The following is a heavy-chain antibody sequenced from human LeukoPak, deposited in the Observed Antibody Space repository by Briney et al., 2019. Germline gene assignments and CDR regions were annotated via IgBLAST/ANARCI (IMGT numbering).Heavy chain of an antibody. Sequence: ASVKVSCKASGYTFTSYDINWVRQATGQGLEWMGWINPNSGGTNYAQKFQGRVTMTRDTSISTAYMELSRLRSDDTAVYYCARGLKKTYYDFWSGYSKGDYYYYGMDVWGQGTTVTVSS. D-gene: IGHD3-3*01. CDR2: INPNSGGT. V-gene: IGHV1-2*02. CDR3: ARGLKKTYYDFWSGYSKGDYYYYGMDV. CDR1: GYTFTSYD. J-gene: IGHJ6*02.